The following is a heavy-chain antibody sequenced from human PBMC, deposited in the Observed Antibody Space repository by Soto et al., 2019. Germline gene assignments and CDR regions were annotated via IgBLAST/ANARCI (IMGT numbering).Heavy chain of an antibody. Sequence: SETLSLTCAVYGGSFSGYYWSWIRQPPGKGLEWIGEINHSGSTNYNPSLKSRVTISVDTSKNQFSLKLSSVTAADTAVYYCARALRGYSYAVGYYYYGMDVWGQGTTVTV. CDR3: ARALRGYSYAVGYYYYGMDV. J-gene: IGHJ6*02. V-gene: IGHV4-34*01. D-gene: IGHD5-18*01. CDR2: INHSGST. CDR1: GGSFSGYY.